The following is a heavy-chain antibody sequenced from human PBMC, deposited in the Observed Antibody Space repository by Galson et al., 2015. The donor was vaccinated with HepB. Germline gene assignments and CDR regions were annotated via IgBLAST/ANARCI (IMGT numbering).Heavy chain of an antibody. CDR3: ARDPYSSGWYYFDY. D-gene: IGHD6-19*01. Sequence: SLRLSCAASGFTFSSYAMHWVRQAPDKGLEWVAVISYDGSNKYYADSVKGRFTISRDNSKNTLYLQMNSLRAEDTAVYYCARDPYSSGWYYFDYWGQGTLVTVSS. CDR2: ISYDGSNK. V-gene: IGHV3-30-3*01. J-gene: IGHJ4*02. CDR1: GFTFSSYA.